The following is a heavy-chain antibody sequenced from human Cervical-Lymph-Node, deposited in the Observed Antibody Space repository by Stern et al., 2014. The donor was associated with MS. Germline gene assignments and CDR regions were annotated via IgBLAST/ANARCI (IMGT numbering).Heavy chain of an antibody. D-gene: IGHD3/OR15-3a*01. Sequence: VQLVQSGPGLVKPSETLSLTCTVSGGSASSSHFYWRWIRQPPGKGLEWIGYTHYSGNTKSNPSFKSRVTMSIDTSKNHFSLNLSSLTAADTAVYYCARDGLDGMDVWGQGTSVTVSS. CDR1: GGSASSSHFY. V-gene: IGHV4-61*03. CDR3: ARDGLDGMDV. CDR2: THYSGNT. J-gene: IGHJ6*02.